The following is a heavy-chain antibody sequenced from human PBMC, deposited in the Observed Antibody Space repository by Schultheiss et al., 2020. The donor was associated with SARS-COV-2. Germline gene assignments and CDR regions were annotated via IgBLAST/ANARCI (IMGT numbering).Heavy chain of an antibody. Sequence: LRLSCAASGFTFSSYAMSWIRQHPGKGLEWIGYIYYSGSTYYNPSLKSRVTISVDTSKNQFSLKLSSVTAADTAVYYCARGLGGHDYWGQGTLVTVSS. CDR2: IYYSGST. J-gene: IGHJ4*02. D-gene: IGHD3-16*01. CDR1: GFTFSSYA. CDR3: ARGLGGHDY. V-gene: IGHV4-31*02.